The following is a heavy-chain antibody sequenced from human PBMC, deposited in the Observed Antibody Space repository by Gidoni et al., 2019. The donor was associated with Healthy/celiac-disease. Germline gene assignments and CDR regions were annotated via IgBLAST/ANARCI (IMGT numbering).Heavy chain of an antibody. CDR2: NSWNSGSI. CDR3: AKDSGLDFWSGYDWFDP. D-gene: IGHD3-3*01. J-gene: IGHJ5*02. CDR1: GFTFDAYA. V-gene: IGHV3-9*01. Sequence: VQLVESGGGLVQPGRSLRLSFAASGFTFDAYAMQWVRHGPGKGMEWVSGNSWNSGSIGYADSVKGRFTISRDNAKNSLYLQMNSLRAEDTALYYCAKDSGLDFWSGYDWFDPWGQGTLVTVSS.